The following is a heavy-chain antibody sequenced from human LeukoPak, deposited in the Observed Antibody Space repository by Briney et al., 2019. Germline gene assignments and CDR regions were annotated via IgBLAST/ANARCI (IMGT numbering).Heavy chain of an antibody. CDR3: ARGPYKYDGSGAFDI. J-gene: IGHJ3*02. CDR1: GGSISGDSYH. V-gene: IGHV4-61*02. Sequence: SETLSLTCTVSGGSISGDSYHWSWIRQPAEKGLEWIGRIYTSGSTNYNPSLKSRVTISVDTSKNQFSLKLTSVTAADTAVYYCARGPYKYDGSGAFDIWGQGTMVTVSS. D-gene: IGHD3-22*01. CDR2: IYTSGST.